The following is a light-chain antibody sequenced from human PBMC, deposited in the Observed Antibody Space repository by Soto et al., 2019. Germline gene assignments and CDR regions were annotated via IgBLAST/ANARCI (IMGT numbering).Light chain of an antibody. J-gene: IGLJ1*01. CDR2: DVS. CDR1: SSDVGGYNY. V-gene: IGLV2-14*01. Sequence: QSALTQPASVSGSPGQSITISCTGTSSDVGGYNYVSWYQQHPGKAPKLMIYDVSTRPSGVSNRVSGSKSGKTASLTISGLQAEDEAEYYCSSYTASSTLVVFGTGTKLTVL. CDR3: SSYTASSTLVV.